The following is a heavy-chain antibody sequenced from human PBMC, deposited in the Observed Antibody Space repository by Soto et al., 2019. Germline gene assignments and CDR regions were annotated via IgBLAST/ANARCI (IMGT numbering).Heavy chain of an antibody. CDR2: ISGSGSTI. J-gene: IGHJ4*02. CDR3: AKVFYYYDSSGYYYFDY. Sequence: GGSLRLSCAASGFTCSSYAVSWVRQAPGKGPEWISSISGSGSTIYDADSMKGRFTISRDNSKNTLYLQMSSVRAEDTAVYYCAKVFYYYDSSGYYYFDYWGQGTLVTVSS. CDR1: GFTCSSYA. D-gene: IGHD3-22*01. V-gene: IGHV3-23*01.